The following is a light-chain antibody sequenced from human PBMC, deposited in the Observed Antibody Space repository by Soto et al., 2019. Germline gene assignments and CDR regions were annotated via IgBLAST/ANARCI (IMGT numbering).Light chain of an antibody. J-gene: IGKJ1*01. CDR3: QKYGGSPPWT. CDR1: QSVDSDY. CDR2: GAS. Sequence: EIVLTQSPGTLSLSPGERATLSCRASQSVDSDYLAWYQQKSGQAPRLLIFGASSRAIGIPERFSGSGSGTEFTLSISRLEPEDFAVYYCQKYGGSPPWTFGRGTRWIS. V-gene: IGKV3-20*01.